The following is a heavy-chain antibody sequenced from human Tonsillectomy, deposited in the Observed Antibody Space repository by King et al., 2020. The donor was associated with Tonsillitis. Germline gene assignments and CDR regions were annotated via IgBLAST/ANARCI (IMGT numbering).Heavy chain of an antibody. CDR3: AREGTYYYGSGSRWDFDY. V-gene: IGHV3-48*01. CDR2: ISSSSSTI. J-gene: IGHJ4*02. Sequence: VQLVESGGGLVQPGGSLRLSCAASGFTFSSYSMNWVRQAPGKGLEWVSYISSSSSTIYYADSVKGRFTISRDNAKNSLYLQMNSLRAEDTAVYYCAREGTYYYGSGSRWDFDYWGQGTLVTVSS. D-gene: IGHD3-10*01. CDR1: GFTFSSYS.